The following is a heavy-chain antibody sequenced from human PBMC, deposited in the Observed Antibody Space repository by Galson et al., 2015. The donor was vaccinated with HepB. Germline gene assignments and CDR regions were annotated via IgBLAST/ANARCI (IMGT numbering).Heavy chain of an antibody. V-gene: IGHV3-30*18. CDR3: AKDSSGWPNPGYYYYYGMDV. CDR2: ISYDGSNK. D-gene: IGHD6-19*01. J-gene: IGHJ6*02. CDR1: GFTFSSYG. Sequence: SLRLSCAASGFTFSSYGMHWVRQAPGKGLEWVAVISYDGSNKYYADSVKGRFTISRDNSKNTLYLQMNSLRAEDTAVYYCAKDSSGWPNPGYYYYYGMDVWGQGTTVTVSS.